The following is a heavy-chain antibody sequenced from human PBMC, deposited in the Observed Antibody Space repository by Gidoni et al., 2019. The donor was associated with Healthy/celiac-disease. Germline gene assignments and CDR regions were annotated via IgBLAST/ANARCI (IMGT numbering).Heavy chain of an antibody. CDR3: ARDLSEHCSSTSCYNGHYYYGMDV. D-gene: IGHD2-2*02. Sequence: WMGWMNPNSGNTGYAQKFQGRVTMTRNTSISTAYMELSSLRSEDTAVYYCARDLSEHCSSTSCYNGHYYYGMDVWGQGTTVTVSS. V-gene: IGHV1-8*01. CDR2: MNPNSGNT. J-gene: IGHJ6*02.